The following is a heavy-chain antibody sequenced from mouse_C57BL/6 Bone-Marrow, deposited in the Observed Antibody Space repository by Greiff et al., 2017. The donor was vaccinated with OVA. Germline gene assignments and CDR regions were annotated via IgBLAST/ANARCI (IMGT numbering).Heavy chain of an antibody. V-gene: IGHV1-42*01. D-gene: IGHD2-1*01. Sequence: VQVKQSGPELVKPGASVKISCKASGYSFTGYYMNWVKQSPEKSLEWIGEINPSTGGTTYNQKFKAKATLTVDKSSSTAYMQLKSLTSEDSAVYYCAREGDGNYDYWGQGTTLTVSS. CDR1: GYSFTGYY. J-gene: IGHJ2*01. CDR3: AREGDGNYDY. CDR2: INPSTGGT.